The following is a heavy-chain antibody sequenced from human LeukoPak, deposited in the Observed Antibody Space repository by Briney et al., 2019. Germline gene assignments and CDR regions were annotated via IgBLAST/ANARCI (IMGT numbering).Heavy chain of an antibody. J-gene: IGHJ4*02. CDR1: DSSITSTYY. CDR3: ARVLHAPYLIDS. D-gene: IGHD2-8*01. Sequence: PSETLSLTCTVSDSSITSTYYWAWFRQPPGRGLEWIATVFRLQTVRTFNNPSLESRVTVSLDPSQNQSSLNLTSVTAADTALYFCARVLHAPYLIDSWGQGTLVTVSS. V-gene: IGHV4-38-2*02. CDR2: VFRLQTVRT.